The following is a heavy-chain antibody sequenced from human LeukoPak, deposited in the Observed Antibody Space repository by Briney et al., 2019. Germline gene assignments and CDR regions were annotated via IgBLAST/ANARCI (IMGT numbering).Heavy chain of an antibody. CDR1: GFTFSSYS. D-gene: IGHD2-15*01. V-gene: IGHV3-21*04. J-gene: IGHJ5*02. CDR2: ISSSSSYI. CDR3: AKDAEVAATLEANWFDP. Sequence: PGGSLRLSCAASGFTFSSYSMNWVRQAPGKGLEWVSSISSSSSYIYYADSVEGRFTISRDNAKNSLYLQMNSLRAEDTALYYCAKDAEVAATLEANWFDPWGQGTLVTVSS.